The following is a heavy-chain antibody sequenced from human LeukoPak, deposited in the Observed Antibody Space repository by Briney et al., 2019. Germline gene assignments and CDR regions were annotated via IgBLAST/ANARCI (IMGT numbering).Heavy chain of an antibody. D-gene: IGHD5-12*01. Sequence: PSQTLSLTCAVSGGSISSGGYSWSWIRQPPGKGLEWIGEINHSGSANYNPSLKSRVTISVDTSKNQFSLKLSSVTAADTAVYYCARVFSATGDWGQGTLVTVSS. V-gene: IGHV4-30-2*01. CDR2: INHSGSA. J-gene: IGHJ4*02. CDR1: GGSISSGGYS. CDR3: ARVFSATGD.